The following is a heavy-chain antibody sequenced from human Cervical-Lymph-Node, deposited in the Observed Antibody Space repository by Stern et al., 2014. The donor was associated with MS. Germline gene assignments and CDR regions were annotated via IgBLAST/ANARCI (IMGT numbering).Heavy chain of an antibody. CDR1: GFTFSNFW. CDR3: ARGGLVGASPFDS. D-gene: IGHD1-26*01. Sequence: EVQLVESGGGLVQPGGSLRLSCAASGFTFSNFWIHWVRQAPGKGLVWVSRINSDGTGKSYADSVKGRFTISRDNAKNTVYLQMDSLRAEDTAMYFCARGGLVGASPFDSWGQGTPVTVSP. CDR2: INSDGTGK. J-gene: IGHJ4*02. V-gene: IGHV3-74*01.